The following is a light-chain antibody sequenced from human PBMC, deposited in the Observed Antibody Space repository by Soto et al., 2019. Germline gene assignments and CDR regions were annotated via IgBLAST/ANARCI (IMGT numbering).Light chain of an antibody. J-gene: IGLJ3*02. CDR2: DVN. V-gene: IGLV2-11*01. CDR1: SSDVGAYNY. Sequence: QSALTQPRSVSGSPGHSVTISCTGTSSDVGAYNYVSWYQQHPGQAHKLMIYDVNRRPSGVPDRFSGSKSGNSASLTVSGLQAEDEADYYCCSCAGPSTGVVRVFGGGTKLPV. CDR3: CSCAGPSTGVVRV.